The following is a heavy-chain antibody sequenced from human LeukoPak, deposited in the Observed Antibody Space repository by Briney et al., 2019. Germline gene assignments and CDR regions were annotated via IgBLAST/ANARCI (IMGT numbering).Heavy chain of an antibody. Sequence: KVSCKASGYTFTSYAMNWVRQAPGQGLEWMGIIDPSDSDTRYSPSFEGQVTISADKSISTAYLQWRSLKASDTAMYYCARRGGYYYDDAFDIWGQGTMVTVSS. D-gene: IGHD3-22*01. J-gene: IGHJ3*02. CDR3: ARRGGYYYDDAFDI. CDR1: GYTFTSYA. CDR2: IDPSDSDT. V-gene: IGHV5-51*01.